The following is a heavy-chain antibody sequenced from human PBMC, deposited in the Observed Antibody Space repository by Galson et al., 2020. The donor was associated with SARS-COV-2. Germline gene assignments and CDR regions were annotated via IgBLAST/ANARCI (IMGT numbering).Heavy chain of an antibody. J-gene: IGHJ3*02. Sequence: SETLSLTCAVSGTSISSGSYSWNWIRQPPGKGLEWIGYNSHSGGTYYNPSLKSRVTISGDRSKNQCSLRLSSVTAADTAVYYCARLHYGEYAPEAFDIWGPGTRVTVAS. CDR2: NSHSGGT. V-gene: IGHV4-30-2*01. CDR1: GTSISSGSYS. CDR3: ARLHYGEYAPEAFDI. D-gene: IGHD4-17*01.